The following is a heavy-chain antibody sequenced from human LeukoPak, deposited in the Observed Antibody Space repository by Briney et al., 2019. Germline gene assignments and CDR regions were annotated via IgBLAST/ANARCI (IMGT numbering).Heavy chain of an antibody. CDR3: ARKHSYRQTPFDY. D-gene: IGHD5-18*01. Sequence: SETLSLTCAVYGGSFSGYYWSWIRQPPGKGLEWIGEINHSGSTNYNPSLMSRGTISVDTSKNQFSLKLSSATAADTAVYYCARKHSYRQTPFDYWGQGTLVTVSS. CDR2: INHSGST. J-gene: IGHJ4*02. CDR1: GGSFSGYY. V-gene: IGHV4-34*01.